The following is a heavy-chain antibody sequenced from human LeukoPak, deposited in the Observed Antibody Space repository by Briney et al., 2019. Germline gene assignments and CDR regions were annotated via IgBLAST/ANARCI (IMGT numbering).Heavy chain of an antibody. V-gene: IGHV1-2*02. CDR1: GYTFTGYY. Sequence: GASVKVSCKASGYTFTGYYMHWVRQAPGQGFEWMGWINPNSGGTNYAQKLQGRVTMTRDTSISTAYMELSRLRSDDTAVYYCARENSSSSGVDYWGQGTLVTVSS. D-gene: IGHD6-6*01. J-gene: IGHJ4*02. CDR3: ARENSSSSGVDY. CDR2: INPNSGGT.